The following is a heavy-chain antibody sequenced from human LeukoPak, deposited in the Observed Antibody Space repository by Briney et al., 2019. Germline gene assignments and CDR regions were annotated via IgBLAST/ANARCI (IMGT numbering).Heavy chain of an antibody. CDR3: ARDRDTSFDI. CDR1: GFTVSSNY. CDR2: IYSGGST. Sequence: GGSLRLSCAASGFTVSSNYMSWVRQAPGKGLEWVSVIYSGGSTYYADSVKGRFTISRDNAKNSLYLQMNSLRAEDTAVYYCARDRDTSFDIWGQGTMVTVSS. D-gene: IGHD5-18*01. V-gene: IGHV3-53*01. J-gene: IGHJ3*02.